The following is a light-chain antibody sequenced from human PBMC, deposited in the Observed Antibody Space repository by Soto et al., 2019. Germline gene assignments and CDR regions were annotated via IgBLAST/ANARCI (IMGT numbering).Light chain of an antibody. CDR2: DVS. CDR3: SSYTSSSTPYV. Sequence: QCVLTRPASVTRSPVPSLTISSTGTSSDVGGYNYVSWYQQHPGKAPKLMIYDVSNRPTGGSNRISGSKSGNTASLTISGLKAEDEADYYCSSYTSSSTPYVFGTATKVTVL. CDR1: SSDVGGYNY. J-gene: IGLJ1*01. V-gene: IGLV2-14*01.